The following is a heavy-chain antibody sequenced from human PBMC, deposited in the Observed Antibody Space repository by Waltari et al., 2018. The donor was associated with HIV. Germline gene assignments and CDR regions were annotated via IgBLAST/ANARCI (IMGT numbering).Heavy chain of an antibody. V-gene: IGHV4-61*02. D-gene: IGHD5-12*01. J-gene: IGHJ3*02. CDR3: ARDPFGGGYDWAFDI. CDR2: IYTSGST. Sequence: QVQLQESGPGLVKPSQTLSLTCTVSGGSISSGSYYWSWIRQPAGKGLEWIGRIYTSGSTNYNPSLKSRVTISVDTSKNQFSLKLSSVTAADTAVYYCARDPFGGGYDWAFDIWGQGTMVTVSS. CDR1: GGSISSGSYY.